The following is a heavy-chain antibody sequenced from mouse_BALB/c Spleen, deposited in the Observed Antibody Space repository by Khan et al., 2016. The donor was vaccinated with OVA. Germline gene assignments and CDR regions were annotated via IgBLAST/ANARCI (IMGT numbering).Heavy chain of an antibody. J-gene: IGHJ2*01. CDR1: GYTFTNYT. CDR3: ARTHER. CDR2: INPSSGYT. Sequence: VQLQESGAELARPGASVKMSCKASGYTFTNYTMHWVKQRPGQGLEWIGYINPSSGYTKYNQKFKDKATLTADKSSRTAYMQLSSLTSEDSAVYYCARTHERWGQGTTLTVSS. V-gene: IGHV1-4*01.